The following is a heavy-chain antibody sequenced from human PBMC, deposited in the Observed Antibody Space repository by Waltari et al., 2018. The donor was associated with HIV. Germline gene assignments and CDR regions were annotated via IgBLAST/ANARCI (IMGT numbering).Heavy chain of an antibody. D-gene: IGHD6-19*01. CDR3: VRDLSPMGKSGWYDS. J-gene: IGHJ1*01. CDR2: IHTYTGNT. V-gene: IGHV1-18*04. CDR1: GSSIHRYG. Sequence: QVRLVQSGAEVMKHGASATVSCKAYGSSIHRYGFSWVRQAPGQGLEWMGWIHTYTGNTDSAENFQGRVTMTRDTFTNTIYMELRTLKSDDSAIYFCVRDLSPMGKSGWYDSWGQGTVVTVSS.